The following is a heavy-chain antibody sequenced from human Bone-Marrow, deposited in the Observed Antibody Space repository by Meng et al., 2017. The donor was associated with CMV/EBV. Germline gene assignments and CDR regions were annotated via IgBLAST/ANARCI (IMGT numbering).Heavy chain of an antibody. Sequence: GEYLKISCAASGFTFSSYAMHWVRQAPGKGLEWVAVISYDGSNKYYADSVKGRFTISRDNSKNTLYLQMNSLRAEDTAVYYCARGFPPTGTIFDYWGQGTLVTVSS. J-gene: IGHJ4*02. D-gene: IGHD1-1*01. CDR1: GFTFSSYA. V-gene: IGHV3-30-3*01. CDR2: ISYDGSNK. CDR3: ARGFPPTGTIFDY.